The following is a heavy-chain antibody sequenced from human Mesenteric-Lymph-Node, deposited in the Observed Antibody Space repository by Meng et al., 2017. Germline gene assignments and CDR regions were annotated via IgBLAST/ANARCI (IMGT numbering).Heavy chain of an antibody. J-gene: IGHJ5*02. Sequence: QVQLQESGPGLVKPSQTLSLTCTVSGGSISSGDYYWSWIRQPPGKGLEWIGCIYYSGSTYYNPSLKGRVTISVDTSKNQFSLNLSSVTAADTAVYYCARGQRSYSGSYPEWFDPWGQGTLVTASS. D-gene: IGHD1-26*01. V-gene: IGHV4-30-4*01. CDR2: IYYSGST. CDR1: GGSISSGDYY. CDR3: ARGQRSYSGSYPEWFDP.